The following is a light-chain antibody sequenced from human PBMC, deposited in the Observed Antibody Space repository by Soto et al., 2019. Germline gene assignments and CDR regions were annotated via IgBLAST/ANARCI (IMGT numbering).Light chain of an antibody. CDR3: SSYTSSSTPLYV. J-gene: IGLJ1*01. CDR1: SSDVGGYNY. CDR2: DVS. Sequence: SVLTKPASVSGSPGQSITISCTGTSSDVGGYNYVSWYQQHPGKAPKLMIYDVSNRPSGVSNRFSGSKSGNTASLTISGLQAEDEADYYCSSYTSSSTPLYVFGTGTKVTVL. V-gene: IGLV2-14*01.